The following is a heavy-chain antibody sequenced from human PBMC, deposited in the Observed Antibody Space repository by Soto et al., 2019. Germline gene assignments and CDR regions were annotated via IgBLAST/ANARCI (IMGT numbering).Heavy chain of an antibody. CDR3: ARDLPQEVAGPFDY. Sequence: GGSLRLSCAASGFTFSSYSMNWVRQAPGKGLEWVSSISSSSSYIYYADSVKGRFTISRDNAKNSLYLQMNSLRAEDTAVYYCARDLPQEVAGPFDYWGQGTLVTVSS. CDR2: ISSSSSYI. V-gene: IGHV3-21*01. J-gene: IGHJ4*02. D-gene: IGHD6-19*01. CDR1: GFTFSSYS.